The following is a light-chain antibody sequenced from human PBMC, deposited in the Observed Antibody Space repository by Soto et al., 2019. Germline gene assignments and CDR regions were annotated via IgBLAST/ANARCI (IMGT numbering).Light chain of an antibody. J-gene: IGKJ1*01. Sequence: DIQMTQSPSTLSASVGDRVTITCRASQSINNRLAWYQHKPGKAPNLLIYKASNLQSGVPSRFSGSGSGTEFTLTISSLQPDDFATYYCQQYNSYPWTFGQGTKVEIK. CDR3: QQYNSYPWT. CDR2: KAS. CDR1: QSINNR. V-gene: IGKV1-5*03.